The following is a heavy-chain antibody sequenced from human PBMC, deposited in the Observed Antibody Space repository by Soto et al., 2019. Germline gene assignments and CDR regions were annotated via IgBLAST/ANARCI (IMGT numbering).Heavy chain of an antibody. D-gene: IGHD1-26*01. CDR1: GGFFCGYY. V-gene: IGHV4-34*01. CDR2: ITHRGST. CDR3: AKGEGGSPNY. J-gene: IGHJ4*02. Sequence: QVQLQQWGAGLLKPSETLSLTCAVYGGFFCGYYLSWIRQPPGKGLEWVGEITHRGSTNYNRSLKSRDTTSVDTSKNPCSKKLSTVTATDTAVYYGAKGEGGSPNYWGQGTLVTVSS.